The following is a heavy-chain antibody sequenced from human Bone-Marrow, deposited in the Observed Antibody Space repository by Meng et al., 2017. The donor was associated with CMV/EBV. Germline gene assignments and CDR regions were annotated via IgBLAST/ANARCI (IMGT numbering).Heavy chain of an antibody. CDR3: AKPAVYSSSWYSHYYYGMDA. CDR2: ISSSSSTI. D-gene: IGHD6-13*01. Sequence: GESLKISCAASGFTFSSYSMNWVRQAPGKGLEWVSYISSSSSTIYYADSVKGRFTISRDNSKNTLYLQMNSLRAEDTAVYYCAKPAVYSSSWYSHYYYGMDAWGQGTTVTVSS. V-gene: IGHV3-48*01. CDR1: GFTFSSYS. J-gene: IGHJ6*02.